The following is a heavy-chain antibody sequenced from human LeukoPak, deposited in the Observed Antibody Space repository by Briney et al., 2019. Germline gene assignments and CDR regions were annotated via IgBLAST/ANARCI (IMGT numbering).Heavy chain of an antibody. CDR3: AKGSYYDSSGSFYFDY. V-gene: IGHV3-23*01. D-gene: IGHD3-22*01. J-gene: IGHJ4*02. Sequence: GGSLRLSCAASGLTFSNYAMSWVRQAPGKGLEWVSGISGSGDNTYYADSVKGRFTISRDNSKNTLYVQVNSLGTEDTAAYYCAKGSYYDSSGSFYFDYWGQGTLVTVSS. CDR2: ISGSGDNT. CDR1: GLTFSNYA.